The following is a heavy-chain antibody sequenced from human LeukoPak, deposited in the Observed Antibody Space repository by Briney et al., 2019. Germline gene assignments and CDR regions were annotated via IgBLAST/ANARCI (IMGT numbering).Heavy chain of an antibody. V-gene: IGHV3-7*01. Sequence: PGGSLRLSCEASGFTFSNHWMTWVRQAPGKGLEWVANIDQGGSHKYYVDSLKGRFTISRDNAKNSLYLQMNSLRAEDTAVYYCARWVGGYYYGGTAYHIDNWGQGTLVTVSS. J-gene: IGHJ4*02. CDR1: GFTFSNHW. CDR3: ARWVGGYYYGGTAYHIDN. D-gene: IGHD3/OR15-3a*01. CDR2: IDQGGSHK.